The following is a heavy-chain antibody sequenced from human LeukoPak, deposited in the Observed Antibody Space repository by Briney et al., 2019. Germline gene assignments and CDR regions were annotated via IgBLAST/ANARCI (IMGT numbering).Heavy chain of an antibody. D-gene: IGHD4-17*01. V-gene: IGHV3-30*03. CDR2: ISYDGRNK. Sequence: GGSLRLSCAASGFTFSNYGMHWVRQAPGKGLEWVTVISYDGRNKYYADSVKGRFTISRDNAKNTLYLQMNSLRAEDTAVYYCARVRYDYYGMDVWGQGTTVTVSS. CDR1: GFTFSNYG. CDR3: ARVRYDYYGMDV. J-gene: IGHJ6*02.